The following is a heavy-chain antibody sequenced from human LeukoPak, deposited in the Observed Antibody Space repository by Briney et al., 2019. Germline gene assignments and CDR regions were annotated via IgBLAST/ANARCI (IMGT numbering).Heavy chain of an antibody. J-gene: IGHJ4*02. Sequence: GGSLRLSCAASGFTVITSFMSWVRQAPGKGLEWVSVIYNDGTTYYADSVKGRFTISRDIPKNTLYLQMNTLRAEDTAVYYCTKTGGPWDWGQGTLVTVSS. V-gene: IGHV3-53*01. CDR1: GFTVITSF. CDR3: TKTGGPWD. D-gene: IGHD7-27*01. CDR2: IYNDGTT.